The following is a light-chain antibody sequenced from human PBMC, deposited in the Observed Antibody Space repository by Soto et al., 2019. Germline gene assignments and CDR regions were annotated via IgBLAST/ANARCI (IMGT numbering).Light chain of an antibody. CDR1: QSISSSA. Sequence: DIVLTQSPGTLSLSPGERVILSCRTSQSISSSALAWYQQKPGQAPSLLIYGSSRRATGIPDRFSGSGSGTDFTLTISSLEPEDFAVYFCQQYVTSPYTVGQGTKLEI. CDR3: QQYVTSPYT. CDR2: GSS. V-gene: IGKV3-20*01. J-gene: IGKJ2*01.